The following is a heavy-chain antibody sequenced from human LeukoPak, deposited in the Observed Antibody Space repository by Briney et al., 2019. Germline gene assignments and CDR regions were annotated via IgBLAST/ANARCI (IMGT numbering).Heavy chain of an antibody. V-gene: IGHV4-4*09. J-gene: IGHJ4*02. D-gene: IGHD6-19*01. CDR1: GGSLSSYY. CDR3: ARLPPLYSSGWHNYFDY. Sequence: SETLSLTCTVSGGSLSSYYWSWIRQPPGKGLEWIGYIYTSGRTNYNPSLKSRVTISVDTSKNQFSLKLSSVTAAHTAVYYCARLPPLYSSGWHNYFDYWGQGTLVTVSS. CDR2: IYTSGRT.